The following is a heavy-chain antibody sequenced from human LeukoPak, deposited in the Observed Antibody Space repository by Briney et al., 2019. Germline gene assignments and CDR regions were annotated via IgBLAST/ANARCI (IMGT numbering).Heavy chain of an antibody. CDR3: AKGGTTVVDY. J-gene: IGHJ4*02. CDR2: INGDGSST. Sequence: AGGSLRLSCGATGFTISRYWMHWVRQAPGKGLVWVSRINGDGSSTIYADSVKGRFTISRDNAKNTLYLQMNSLRAEDTAVYYCAKGGTTVVDYWGQGTLVTVSS. D-gene: IGHD4-23*01. V-gene: IGHV3-74*01. CDR1: GFTISRYW.